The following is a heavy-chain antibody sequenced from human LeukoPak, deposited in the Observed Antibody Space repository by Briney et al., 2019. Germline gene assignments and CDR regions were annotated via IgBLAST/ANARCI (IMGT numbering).Heavy chain of an antibody. Sequence: PGGSLRLSCAASGFTFSSYNMNWVRQAPGKGLEWISYISLSTTSIYYADSVKGRFTISRDNAKNSLYLQMNSLRAEDTAVYYCAKEIWPTVTTPGWTYFDYWGQGALVTVSS. CDR1: GFTFSSYN. V-gene: IGHV3-48*01. D-gene: IGHD4-17*01. CDR3: AKEIWPTVTTPGWTYFDY. J-gene: IGHJ4*02. CDR2: ISLSTTSI.